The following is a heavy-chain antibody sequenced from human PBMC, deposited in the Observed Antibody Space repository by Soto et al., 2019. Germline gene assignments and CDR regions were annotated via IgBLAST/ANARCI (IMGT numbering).Heavy chain of an antibody. V-gene: IGHV3-30-3*01. CDR2: ISYDGSNK. Sequence: PGGSLRLSCAASGFTFSSYAMHWVRQAPGKGLEWVAVISYDGSNKYYADSVKGRFTISRDNSKNTLYLQMNSLRAEDTAVYYCARDPKIKGYYDILTGYSHPDYYYYGMDVWGQGTTVTVSS. J-gene: IGHJ6*02. CDR1: GFTFSSYA. D-gene: IGHD3-9*01. CDR3: ARDPKIKGYYDILTGYSHPDYYYYGMDV.